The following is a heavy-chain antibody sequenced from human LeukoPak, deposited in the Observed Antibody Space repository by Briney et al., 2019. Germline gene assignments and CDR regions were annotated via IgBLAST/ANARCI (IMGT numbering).Heavy chain of an antibody. CDR1: GFTFRRHA. Sequence: PGGSLRLSCAASGFTFRRHAMSWVRQAPGKGLEWVSGISGSGDSTYYADSVKGRFTISRDNSKNTLHLQMNSLRAEDTAIYFCGDNWNWGQGTLVTVSS. V-gene: IGHV3-23*01. CDR3: GDNWN. D-gene: IGHD1-1*01. J-gene: IGHJ4*02. CDR2: ISGSGDST.